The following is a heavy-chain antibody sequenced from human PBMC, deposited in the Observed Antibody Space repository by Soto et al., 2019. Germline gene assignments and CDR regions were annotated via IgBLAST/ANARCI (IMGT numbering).Heavy chain of an antibody. D-gene: IGHD6-13*01. CDR2: IYPGDSDT. J-gene: IGHJ5*02. Sequence: GESLKISCKGSGYSFTSYWIGWVRQMPGKGLEWMGIIYPGDSDTRYSPSFQGQVTISADKSISTAYLQWSSLKASDTAMYYCAWTGGSSWNYNWFDPWGQGTLVTVSS. V-gene: IGHV5-51*01. CDR3: AWTGGSSWNYNWFDP. CDR1: GYSFTSYW.